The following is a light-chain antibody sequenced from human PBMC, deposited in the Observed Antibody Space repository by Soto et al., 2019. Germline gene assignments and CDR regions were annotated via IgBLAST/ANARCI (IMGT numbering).Light chain of an antibody. CDR2: GAS. CDR1: PSVSSN. V-gene: IGKV3-15*01. CDR3: QQYSNGPSFT. J-gene: IGKJ2*01. Sequence: ETVMTQSPATLSVSPGERATLSCWASPSVSSNLAWYQQIPGQAPRLLIYGASTRATGIPARFSGSGSGTEFTLTISNLQSEDFAVYYCQQYSNGPSFTFGQGTKLEIK.